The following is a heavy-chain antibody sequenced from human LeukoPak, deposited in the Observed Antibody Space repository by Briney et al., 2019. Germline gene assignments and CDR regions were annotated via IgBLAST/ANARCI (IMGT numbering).Heavy chain of an antibody. D-gene: IGHD3-22*01. V-gene: IGHV3-23*01. CDR2: ISGSGANT. J-gene: IGHJ4*02. CDR3: AKDGNYYDRSAAGY. Sequence: HPGGSLRLSCVASGFSFSSYALSWVRQAPGKGLEWVSTISGSGANTYYADSVKGRFTISRDSSKNTLYLQMSSLRAEDTALYYCAKDGNYYDRSAAGYWGQGALVTISS. CDR1: GFSFSSYA.